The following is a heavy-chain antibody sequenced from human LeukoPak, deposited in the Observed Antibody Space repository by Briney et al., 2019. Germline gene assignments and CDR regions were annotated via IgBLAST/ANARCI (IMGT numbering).Heavy chain of an antibody. CDR1: GFTFSIYA. CDR3: AKDATMVRGFFDY. V-gene: IGHV3-23*01. D-gene: IGHD3-10*01. Sequence: GGSLRLSCAAYGFTFSIYAMSWVRQAPGKGLEWVSAISGSGGSTYYADSVKGRFTISRDNSKNTLYLQMNSLRAEDTAVYYCAKDATMVRGFFDYWGQGTLVTVSS. J-gene: IGHJ4*02. CDR2: ISGSGGST.